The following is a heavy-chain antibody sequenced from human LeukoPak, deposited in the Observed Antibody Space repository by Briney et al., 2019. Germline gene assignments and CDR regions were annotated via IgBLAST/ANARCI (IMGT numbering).Heavy chain of an antibody. CDR1: GGSISSGGYY. CDR3: ARAPTILRVGQLLTRYMDV. D-gene: IGHD2-2*01. V-gene: IGHV4-30-2*01. CDR2: IYHSGST. Sequence: SSETLSLTCTVSGGSISSGGYYWSWIRQPPGKGLEWIGYIYHSGSTYYNPSLKSRVTISVDRSKNQFSLKLSSVTAADTAVYYCARAPTILRVGQLLTRYMDVWGKGTTVTVSS. J-gene: IGHJ6*03.